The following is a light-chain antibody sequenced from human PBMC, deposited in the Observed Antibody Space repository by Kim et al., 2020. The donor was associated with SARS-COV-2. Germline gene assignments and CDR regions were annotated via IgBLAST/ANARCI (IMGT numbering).Light chain of an antibody. J-gene: IGKJ2*01. CDR2: AAS. CDR1: QSIRSY. Sequence: DIQMTQSPSSLSASVGDRVTITCRASQSIRSYLNWYQQKPGKAPKLLIYAASSLQSGVPSRFSGSGSGTDFTLTISSLQPEDFATYYCQRSYSALYTFGQGTKLEI. CDR3: QRSYSALYT. V-gene: IGKV1-39*01.